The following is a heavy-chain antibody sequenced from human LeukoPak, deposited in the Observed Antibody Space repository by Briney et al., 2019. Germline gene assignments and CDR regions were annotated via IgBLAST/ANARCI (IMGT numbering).Heavy chain of an antibody. J-gene: IGHJ4*02. CDR1: GFTFADYG. CDR3: ARDLSSNWNNLAY. D-gene: IGHD1/OR15-1a*01. V-gene: IGHV3-20*04. CDR2: INWSGDNT. Sequence: GGSLRLSCEDSGFTFADYGLSWVRQAPGKGLEWVAGINWSGDNTFYADSVKGRFSISRDNTKKTLYLQMNNLRGEDTATYYCARDLSSNWNNLAYWGQGTLVTVSS.